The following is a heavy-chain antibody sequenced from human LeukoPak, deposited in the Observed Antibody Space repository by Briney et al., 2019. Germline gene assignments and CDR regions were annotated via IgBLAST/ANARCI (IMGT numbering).Heavy chain of an antibody. D-gene: IGHD6-19*01. J-gene: IGHJ5*02. CDR2: NNTNTGNP. V-gene: IGHV7-4-1*04. CDR1: GYTFTSYA. CDR3: ARDKYSSGWHGMVGWFDP. Sequence: ASVKVSCKASGYTFTSYAMNWVRQAPGQGLEWMGWNNTNTGNPTYAQGFTGRFVFSLDTSVSMAYLQISSLKAEDTAVYYCARDKYSSGWHGMVGWFDPWGQGTLVTVSS.